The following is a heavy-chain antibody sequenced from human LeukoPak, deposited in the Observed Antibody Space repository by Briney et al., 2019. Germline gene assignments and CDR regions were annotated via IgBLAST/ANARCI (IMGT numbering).Heavy chain of an antibody. D-gene: IGHD3-3*01. V-gene: IGHV3-23*01. CDR3: AKGRGTFGAIISDAFDV. CDR1: TLTFSSYV. Sequence: KPGGSLRLSCAASTLTFSSYVMTWVRQAPGKGLEWVAIVSGSVGTTDYADSVKGRFTISRDNSDNMVYLQLKSLRVEETAVYYCAKGRGTFGAIISDAFDVWGHGTMVIVSS. CDR2: VSGSVGTT. J-gene: IGHJ3*01.